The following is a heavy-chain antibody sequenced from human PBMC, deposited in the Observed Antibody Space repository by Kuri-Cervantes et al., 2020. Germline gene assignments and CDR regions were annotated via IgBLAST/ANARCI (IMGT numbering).Heavy chain of an antibody. CDR3: ARGRYCGGDCYYYYCYGMDV. CDR1: GGSISSYY. D-gene: IGHD2-21*02. Sequence: SETLSLTCTVSGGSISSYYWSWIRQPAGKGLEWIGRIYTSGSTNYNPSLKSRVTMSVDTSKNQFSLKLSSVTAADTAVYYCARGRYCGGDCYYYYCYGMDVWGQGTTVTVSS. V-gene: IGHV4-4*07. CDR2: IYTSGST. J-gene: IGHJ6*02.